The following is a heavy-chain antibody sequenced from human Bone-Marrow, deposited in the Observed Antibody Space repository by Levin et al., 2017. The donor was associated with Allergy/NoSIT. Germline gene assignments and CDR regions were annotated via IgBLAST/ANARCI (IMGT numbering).Heavy chain of an antibody. J-gene: IGHJ3*02. Sequence: GGSLRLSCTASGFTFGDYAMSWFRQAPGKGLEWVGFIRSKAYGGTTEYAASVKGRFTISRDDSKSIAYLQMNSLKTEDTAVYYCTRDLVVVAATFPYDAFDIWGQGTMVTVSS. V-gene: IGHV3-49*03. CDR2: IRSKAYGGTT. CDR1: GFTFGDYA. CDR3: TRDLVVVAATFPYDAFDI. D-gene: IGHD2-15*01.